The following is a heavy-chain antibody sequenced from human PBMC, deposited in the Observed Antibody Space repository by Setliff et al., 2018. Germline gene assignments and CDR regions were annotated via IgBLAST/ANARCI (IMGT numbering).Heavy chain of an antibody. CDR2: IYNGGSA. V-gene: IGHV4-4*07. D-gene: IGHD2-21*02. J-gene: IGHJ4*02. CDR3: ARDRGGDWIYYFDY. Sequence: PSETLSLTCTVSGGSISSSYWSWIRQPAGKGLEWIGHIYNGGSANYNPSLKSRVTMSIDTSKNQFSLKLSPVTAADTAVYYCARDRGGDWIYYFDYWGQGTLVTVSS. CDR1: GGSISSSY.